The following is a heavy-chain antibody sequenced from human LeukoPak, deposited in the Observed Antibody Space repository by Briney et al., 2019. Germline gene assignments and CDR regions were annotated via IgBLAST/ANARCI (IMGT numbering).Heavy chain of an antibody. CDR1: GFTFSSYG. Sequence: QAGGSLRLSCAASGFTFSSYGMHWVRQAPGKGLEWVAVISYDGSNKYYADSVKGRFTISRDNSKNTLYLQMNSLRAEDTAVYYCAKPGAPRITIFGGFDYWGQGTLVTVSS. J-gene: IGHJ4*02. CDR3: AKPGAPRITIFGGFDY. CDR2: ISYDGSNK. D-gene: IGHD3-3*01. V-gene: IGHV3-30*18.